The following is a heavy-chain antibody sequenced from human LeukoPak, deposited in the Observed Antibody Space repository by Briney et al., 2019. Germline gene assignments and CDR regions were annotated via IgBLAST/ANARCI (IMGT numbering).Heavy chain of an antibody. CDR1: GYTFTSYG. Sequence: AASVKVSCKASGYTFTSYGISWVRQAPGQGLEWMGWISAYNGNTNYAQKLQGRVTMTTDTSTSTAYMELRSLRSDDTAVYYCASCSSTSCYTGYYYMDVWGKETTVTVSS. CDR2: ISAYNGNT. CDR3: ASCSSTSCYTGYYYMDV. J-gene: IGHJ6*03. V-gene: IGHV1-18*01. D-gene: IGHD2-2*02.